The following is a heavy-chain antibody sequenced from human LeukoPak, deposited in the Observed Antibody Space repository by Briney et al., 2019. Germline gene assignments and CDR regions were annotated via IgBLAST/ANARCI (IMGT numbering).Heavy chain of an antibody. CDR3: AAVYCGGDCYLTWSYYGMDV. J-gene: IGHJ6*02. V-gene: IGHV3-53*01. CDR1: GFTVSSNY. CDR2: IYSGGST. D-gene: IGHD2-21*02. Sequence: GGSLRLSCTASGFTVSSNYMSWVRQAPGKGLEWVSVIYSGGSTYYADSVKGRFTISRDNSKNTLYLQVNSLRAEDKAVYYCAAVYCGGDCYLTWSYYGMDVWGQGTTVTVSS.